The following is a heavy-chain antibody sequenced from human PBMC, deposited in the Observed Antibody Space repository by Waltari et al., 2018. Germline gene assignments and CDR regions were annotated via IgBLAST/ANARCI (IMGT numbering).Heavy chain of an antibody. CDR3: AKSIAARGWWNY. CDR1: GGSFSGYY. Sequence: QVQLQQWGAGLLKPSETLSLTCAVYGGSFSGYYWSWIRQPPGKGLEWIGEINHSGSTNSNPSLKSRVTISVDTSKNQFSLKLSSVTVADTAVYYCAKSIAARGWWNYWGQGTLVTVSS. J-gene: IGHJ4*02. D-gene: IGHD6-6*01. V-gene: IGHV4-34*01. CDR2: INHSGST.